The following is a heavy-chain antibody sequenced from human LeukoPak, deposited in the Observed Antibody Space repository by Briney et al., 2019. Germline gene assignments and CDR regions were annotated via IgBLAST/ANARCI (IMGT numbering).Heavy chain of an antibody. CDR1: GFTFSSYS. V-gene: IGHV3-21*01. CDR2: ISSSSSYI. J-gene: IGHJ5*02. CDR3: ARSVWFGELSLLSWFDP. D-gene: IGHD3-10*01. Sequence: AGGSLRLSCAASGFTFSSYSMNWVRQAPGKGLEWVSSISSSSSYIYYADSVKGRFTISRDNAKNSLYLQMNSLRAEDTAVYYCARSVWFGELSLLSWFDPWGQGTLVTVSS.